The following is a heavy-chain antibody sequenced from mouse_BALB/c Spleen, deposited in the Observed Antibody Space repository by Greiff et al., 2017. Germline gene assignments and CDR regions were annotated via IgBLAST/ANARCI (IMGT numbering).Heavy chain of an antibody. CDR2: ISDGGSYT. V-gene: IGHV5-4*02. J-gene: IGHJ3*01. CDR3: AREDRGFAY. Sequence: EVKLVESGGGLVKPGGSLKLSCAASGFTFSDYYMYWVRQTPEKRLEWVATISDGGSYTYYPDSVKGRFTISRDNAKNNLYLQMSSLKSEDTAMYYCAREDRGFAYWGQGTLVTVSA. CDR1: GFTFSDYY.